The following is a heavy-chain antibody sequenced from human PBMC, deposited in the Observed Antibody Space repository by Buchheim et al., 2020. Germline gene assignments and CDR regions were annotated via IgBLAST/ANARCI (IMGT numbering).Heavy chain of an antibody. Sequence: QVQLVESGGGVVQPGRSLRLSCAASGFTFSSYGMHWVRQAPGKGLEWVAVIWYDGSNKYYADSVKGRFTISRDNSKNTLYLQMNSLRAEDTAVYYCAREGGATHYYYYGMDVWGQGTT. J-gene: IGHJ6*02. CDR2: IWYDGSNK. V-gene: IGHV3-33*01. CDR3: AREGGATHYYYYGMDV. D-gene: IGHD1-26*01. CDR1: GFTFSSYG.